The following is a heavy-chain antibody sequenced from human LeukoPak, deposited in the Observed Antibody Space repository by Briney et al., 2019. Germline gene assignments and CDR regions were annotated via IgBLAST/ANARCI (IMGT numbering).Heavy chain of an antibody. Sequence: GASVKVSCKASGHSFTGYYMHWVRQAPGQGPEWMGWINPNSGDTQYAEKFQGRVTLTRDTSISTAYMELSSLRSDDTAVYYCARDYYDIRLGADALAIWGQGTKVSVSS. D-gene: IGHD3-22*01. CDR2: INPNSGDT. J-gene: IGHJ3*02. CDR3: ARDYYDIRLGADALAI. V-gene: IGHV1-2*02. CDR1: GHSFTGYY.